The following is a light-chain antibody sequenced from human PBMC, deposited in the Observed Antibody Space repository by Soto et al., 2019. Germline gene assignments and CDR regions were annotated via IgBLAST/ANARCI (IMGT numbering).Light chain of an antibody. CDR1: QSISSW. Sequence: IQMTQSASSLSASVGDRVTITCRASQSISSWLAWYQQKPGKAPNLLIYKASTLESGVPSRFSGSGSGTDFTLTISSLQPADFATYYCQQSYRTPITFGQGTRLEIK. CDR2: KAS. CDR3: QQSYRTPIT. V-gene: IGKV1-5*03. J-gene: IGKJ5*01.